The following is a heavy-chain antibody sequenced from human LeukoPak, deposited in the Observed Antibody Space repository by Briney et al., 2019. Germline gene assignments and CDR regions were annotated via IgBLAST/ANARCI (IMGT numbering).Heavy chain of an antibody. CDR2: ICHSGYT. Sequence: SETLSLTCAVSGGSISSGDYYWTWIRQPPGKGLEWVGYICHSGYTYYNLYVKSRLTISLDTSKNQFSLRLSSVTAADTAVYYCARLSGRIQLGLRDYYYGMDVWGQGTTVTVSS. V-gene: IGHV4-30-4*01. J-gene: IGHJ6*02. CDR1: GGSISSGDYY. CDR3: ARLSGRIQLGLRDYYYGMDV. D-gene: IGHD5-18*01.